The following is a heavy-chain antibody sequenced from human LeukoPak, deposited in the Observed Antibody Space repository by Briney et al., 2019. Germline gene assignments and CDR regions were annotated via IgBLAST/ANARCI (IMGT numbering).Heavy chain of an antibody. CDR1: GGSISTYY. V-gene: IGHV4-59*08. D-gene: IGHD3-22*01. CDR2: IYYSGST. CDR3: ARLTRYTSSGRYPYFDW. Sequence: SETLSLTCSASGGSISTYYWTWIRQPPGKALEWIGYIYYSGSTNYNPSLKSRVTISVDTSQKHFSLRLSSVTAADTAVYYCARLTRYTSSGRYPYFDWWGQGTRVTVSS. J-gene: IGHJ4*02.